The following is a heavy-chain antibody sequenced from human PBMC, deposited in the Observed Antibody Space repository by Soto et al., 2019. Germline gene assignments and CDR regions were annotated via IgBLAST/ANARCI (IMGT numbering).Heavy chain of an antibody. CDR3: ARAWAYGGNNGFEP. J-gene: IGHJ5*02. Sequence: GPSVKVSCKASGGTFSSYAISWVRHAPGQGLEWMGGIIPIFGTANYAQKFQGRVTITADKSTSTAYMELSSLRSEDTAVYYCARAWAYGGNNGFEPWGQGTLVTVSS. D-gene: IGHD4-17*01. CDR1: GGTFSSYA. CDR2: IIPIFGTA. V-gene: IGHV1-69*06.